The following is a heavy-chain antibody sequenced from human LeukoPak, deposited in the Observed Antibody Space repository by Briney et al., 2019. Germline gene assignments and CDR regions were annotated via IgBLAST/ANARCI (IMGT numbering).Heavy chain of an antibody. Sequence: PGGSLRLSCAASGFTFSNYAMSWVRQAPGKGLERVSTISGGGDSTFYTDSVKGRFTISRDNSKNTLFLQMHSLRAEDTALYFCAKTPRYSGYDPYFDYWGQGTLVTVSS. V-gene: IGHV3-23*01. J-gene: IGHJ4*02. D-gene: IGHD5-12*01. CDR1: GFTFSNYA. CDR2: ISGGGDST. CDR3: AKTPRYSGYDPYFDY.